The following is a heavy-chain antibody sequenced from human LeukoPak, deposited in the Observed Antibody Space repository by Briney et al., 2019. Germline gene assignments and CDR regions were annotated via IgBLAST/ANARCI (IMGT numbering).Heavy chain of an antibody. J-gene: IGHJ3*02. Sequence: GASVKVSCKASGYTFTSYGISWVRQAPGQGLEWMGWISAYNGNTNYAQKLQGRVTMTTDTSTSTAYMELRSLRSDDTAVYYCARGLPIVVVTAANTDAFDIWGQGTMVTVSS. D-gene: IGHD2-21*02. V-gene: IGHV1-18*01. CDR1: GYTFTSYG. CDR3: ARGLPIVVVTAANTDAFDI. CDR2: ISAYNGNT.